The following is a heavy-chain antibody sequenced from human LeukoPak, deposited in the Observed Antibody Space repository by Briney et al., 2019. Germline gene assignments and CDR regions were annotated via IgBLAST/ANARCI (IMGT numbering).Heavy chain of an antibody. Sequence: SQTLSLTCTVSGGSISSGDYYWSWIRQPPGKGVEWIGYIYYSGSTYYNPSLKSRVTISVDTSKNQFSLKLSSVTAADTAVYYCARQVLEWLLPAFDYWGQGTLVTVSS. CDR1: GGSISSGDYY. D-gene: IGHD3-3*01. CDR3: ARQVLEWLLPAFDY. V-gene: IGHV4-30-4*08. J-gene: IGHJ4*02. CDR2: IYYSGST.